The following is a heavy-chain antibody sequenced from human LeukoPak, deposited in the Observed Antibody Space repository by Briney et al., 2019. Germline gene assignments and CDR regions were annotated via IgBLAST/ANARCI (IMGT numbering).Heavy chain of an antibody. J-gene: IGHJ4*02. CDR2: IYHSGGT. V-gene: IGHV4-59*08. CDR1: GGSISSDY. D-gene: IGHD2-2*01. Sequence: KPSETLSLTCTVSGGSISSDYWSWIRQPPGKALEWIGNIYHSGGTNYNPSLKSRVTISVDTSKTTFSLKLSSVTAADTAVYYCARQGRNRDFCSSISCHYFDFWGQGALATVSS. CDR3: ARQGRNRDFCSSISCHYFDF.